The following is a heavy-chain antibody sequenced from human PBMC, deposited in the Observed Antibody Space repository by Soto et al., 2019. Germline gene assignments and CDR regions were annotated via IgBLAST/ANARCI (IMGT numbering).Heavy chain of an antibody. J-gene: IGHJ6*03. CDR2: ISGSGGST. V-gene: IGHV3-23*01. D-gene: IGHD1-26*01. CDR1: GFTFSSYA. CDR3: AKNGINKNYYYYYMDV. Sequence: GGSLRLSCAASGFTFSSYAMSWVRQAPGKGLEWVSAISGSGGSTYYADSVKGRFTISRDNSKNTLYLQMNSLRAEDTAVYYCAKNGINKNYYYYYMDVWGKGTTVTVSS.